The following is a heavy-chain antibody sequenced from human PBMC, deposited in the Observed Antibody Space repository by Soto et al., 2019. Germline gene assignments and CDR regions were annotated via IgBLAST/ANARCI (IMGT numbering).Heavy chain of an antibody. V-gene: IGHV3-30*04. CDR2: ISYDGNNK. CDR1: GSTFSSYA. D-gene: IGHD2-15*01. Sequence: QLGGSLRLSCAASGSTFSSYAMHWVRQAPGKGLEWVAVISYDGNNKYYADSVKGRFSISRDNSKNTLYLQMNSLRADDTAVYYCARVSSCCAGSCYTDFGNYWGQGTLVTVSS. CDR3: ARVSSCCAGSCYTDFGNY. J-gene: IGHJ4*02.